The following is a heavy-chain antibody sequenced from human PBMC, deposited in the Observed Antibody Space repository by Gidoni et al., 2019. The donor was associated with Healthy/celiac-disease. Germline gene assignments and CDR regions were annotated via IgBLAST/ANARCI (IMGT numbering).Heavy chain of an antibody. D-gene: IGHD3-10*01. CDR2: ISSSSSYI. J-gene: IGHJ4*02. V-gene: IGHV3-21*01. CDR1: GFTFSSYS. Sequence: EVQLVESGGGLVKPGGSLRLSCAASGFTFSSYSMNWVRQAPGKGLEWVSSISSSSSYIYYADSVKGRFTISRDNAKNSLYLQMNSLRAEDTAVYYCARAFEVFDSLYYYGSGSYYSGDYWGQGTLVTVSS. CDR3: ARAFEVFDSLYYYGSGSYYSGDY.